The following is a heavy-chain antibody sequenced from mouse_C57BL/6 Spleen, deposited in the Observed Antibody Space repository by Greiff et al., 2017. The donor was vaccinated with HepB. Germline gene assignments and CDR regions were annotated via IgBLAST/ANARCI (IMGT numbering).Heavy chain of an antibody. Sequence: VQLQQSGAELARPGASVKLSCKASGYTFTSYGISWVKQRTGQGLEWIGEIYPRSGNTYYNEKFKGKATLTADKSSSTAYMELRSLTSEDSAVYVCANTTVVAPVDYWGQRTLVTVSA. CDR2: IYPRSGNT. J-gene: IGHJ3*01. CDR1: GYTFTSYG. V-gene: IGHV1-81*01. D-gene: IGHD1-1*01. CDR3: ANTTVVAPVDY.